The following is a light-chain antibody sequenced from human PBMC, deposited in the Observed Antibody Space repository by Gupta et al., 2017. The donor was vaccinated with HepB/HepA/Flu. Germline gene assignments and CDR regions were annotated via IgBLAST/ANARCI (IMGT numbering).Light chain of an antibody. J-gene: IGKJ4*01. CDR2: GVS. CDR1: QSVGSG. Sequence: EIVMMQSPSTLSVSPGERAILSCRASQSVGSGLAWYQQKPGQAPRLLIYGVSTGATGIPARFSGSGSGKEFTLTISSLQSEYFAVYYCQQYKEWPVTFGGGTKVEIK. CDR3: QQYKEWPVT. V-gene: IGKV3-15*01.